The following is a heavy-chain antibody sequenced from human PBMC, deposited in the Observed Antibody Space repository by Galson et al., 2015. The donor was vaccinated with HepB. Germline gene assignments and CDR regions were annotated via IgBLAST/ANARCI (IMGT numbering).Heavy chain of an antibody. Sequence: SVKVSCKASGGTFSSYAISWVRQAPGQGLEWMGGIIPIFGSTNYAQKFQGRVTITADESTSTAYMELSSLRSEDTAVYYCASDKVRAAAGTAYHYYYYYMDVWAKGTTVTVSS. J-gene: IGHJ6*03. CDR3: ASDKVRAAAGTAYHYYYYYMDV. V-gene: IGHV1-69*13. CDR2: IIPIFGST. D-gene: IGHD6-13*01. CDR1: GGTFSSYA.